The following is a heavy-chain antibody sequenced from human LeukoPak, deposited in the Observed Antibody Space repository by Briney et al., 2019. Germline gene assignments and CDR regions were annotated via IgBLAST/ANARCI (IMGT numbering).Heavy chain of an antibody. J-gene: IGHJ4*02. CDR1: GGSISSYY. Sequence: SGTLSLTCTVSGGSISSYYWSWIRQPAGKGLEWIGRIYTSGSTNYNPSLKSRVTISVDKSKNQFSLKLSSVTAADTAVYYCARDRSISGSYYGDFDYWGQGTLVTVSS. V-gene: IGHV4-4*07. D-gene: IGHD1-26*01. CDR2: IYTSGST. CDR3: ARDRSISGSYYGDFDY.